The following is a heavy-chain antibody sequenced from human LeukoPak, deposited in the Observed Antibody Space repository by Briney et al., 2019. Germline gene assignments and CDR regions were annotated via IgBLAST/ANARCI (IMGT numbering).Heavy chain of an antibody. J-gene: IGHJ4*02. CDR1: GFNLHLHA. Sequence: GSLRLSCAASGFNLHLHAMSWVRQPPGKGLEWVADIRSDSSTTAYADSVKGRFTISRDNSKMTLYLQMDSLRAEDTAVYYCTKDLILPAYQPFDYWGPGTLVTVSS. CDR2: IRSDSSTT. CDR3: TKDLILPAYQPFDY. D-gene: IGHD3-9*01. V-gene: IGHV3-23*01.